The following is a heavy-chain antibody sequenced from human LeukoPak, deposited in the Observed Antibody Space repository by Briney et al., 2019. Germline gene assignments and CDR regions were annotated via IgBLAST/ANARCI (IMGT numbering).Heavy chain of an antibody. CDR2: IFYSGST. V-gene: IGHV4-39*07. Sequence: SETLSLTCTVSGGSISSSSYYWGWIRQPPGKGLEWIGNIFYSGSTYYNPSLKSRVTISVDTSKNQFSLKLSSVTAADTAVYYCARVQSPSSGWYWAGVFDYWGQGTLVTVSS. CDR1: GGSISSSSYY. J-gene: IGHJ4*02. D-gene: IGHD6-19*01. CDR3: ARVQSPSSGWYWAGVFDY.